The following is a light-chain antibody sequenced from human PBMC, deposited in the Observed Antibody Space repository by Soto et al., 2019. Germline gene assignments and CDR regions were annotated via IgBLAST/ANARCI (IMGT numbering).Light chain of an antibody. Sequence: ETVLTQSLGTLSLSPLDRNKISCSSSQSVRNSLLAWYQQKPGQPPRLLIYDASTRATATPERFSGSGSGTDFTLTISRLEPEDFAVYYCHQYDSIVQTFGQGTKVDIK. CDR1: QSVRNSL. J-gene: IGKJ1*01. V-gene: IGKV3-20*01. CDR2: DAS. CDR3: HQYDSIVQT.